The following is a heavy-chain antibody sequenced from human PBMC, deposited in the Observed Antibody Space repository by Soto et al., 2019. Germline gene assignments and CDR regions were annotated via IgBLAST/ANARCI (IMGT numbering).Heavy chain of an antibody. J-gene: IGHJ4*02. CDR2: INPNSGGT. D-gene: IGHD3-3*01. Sequence: ASVKVSCKASGYTFTGYSMHWVRQAPGQGLEWMGWINPNSGGTNYAQKFQGRVTMTRDTSISTAYRELSRLRSDDTAVYYCARSGALRITIFGVVTVNPFDYWGQGTLVTVSS. V-gene: IGHV1-2*02. CDR3: ARSGALRITIFGVVTVNPFDY. CDR1: GYTFTGYS.